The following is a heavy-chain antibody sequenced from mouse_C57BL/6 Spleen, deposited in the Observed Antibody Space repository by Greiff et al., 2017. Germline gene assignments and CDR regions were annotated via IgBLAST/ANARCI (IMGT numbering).Heavy chain of an antibody. V-gene: IGHV1-82*01. CDR1: GYAFSSSW. D-gene: IGHD1-1*01. J-gene: IGHJ2*01. Sequence: VQLQQSGPELVKPGASVKISCKASGYAFSSSWMNWVKQRPGKGLEWIGRIYPGDGDTNYNGKFKGKATLTADKSSSTAYMQLSSLTSEDSAVYFCARGYYYGSSGFDYWGQGTTLTDSS. CDR3: ARGYYYGSSGFDY. CDR2: IYPGDGDT.